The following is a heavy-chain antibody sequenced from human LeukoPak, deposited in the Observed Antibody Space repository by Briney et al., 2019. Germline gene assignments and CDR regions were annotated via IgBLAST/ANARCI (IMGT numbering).Heavy chain of an antibody. CDR2: IYPGDSDT. Sequence: GESLKISCIGFGYSFSSYWIGWVRQMPGKGLEWMGIIYPGDSDTRYSPSFQGQVIISADKSINTAYLQWSSLKASDTAMYYCVTRPYSSGWSNYHYNMDVWGHGTTVTVSS. CDR1: GYSFSSYW. CDR3: VTRPYSSGWSNYHYNMDV. D-gene: IGHD6-19*01. J-gene: IGHJ6*03. V-gene: IGHV5-51*01.